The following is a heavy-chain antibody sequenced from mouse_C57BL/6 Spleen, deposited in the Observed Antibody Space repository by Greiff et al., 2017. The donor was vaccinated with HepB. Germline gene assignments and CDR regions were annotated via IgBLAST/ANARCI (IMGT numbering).Heavy chain of an antibody. CDR1: GYAFSSYW. V-gene: IGHV1-80*01. Sequence: VQLQESGAELVKPGASVKISCKASGYAFSSYWMNWVKQRPGKGLEWIGQIYPGDGDTNYNGKFKGKATLTADKSSSTAYMQLSSLTSEDSAVYFGARGYYGSSSYAMDYWGQGTSVTVSS. D-gene: IGHD1-1*01. CDR3: ARGYYGSSSYAMDY. J-gene: IGHJ4*01. CDR2: IYPGDGDT.